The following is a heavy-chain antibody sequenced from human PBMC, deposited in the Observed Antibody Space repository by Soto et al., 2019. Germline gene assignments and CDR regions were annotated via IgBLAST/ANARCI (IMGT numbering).Heavy chain of an antibody. CDR1: GFPFSSYA. CDR3: AKSPGMYYYDSSGYYHYDY. V-gene: IGHV3-23*01. CDR2: ISGSGVST. J-gene: IGHJ4*02. D-gene: IGHD3-22*01. Sequence: GGSLRLSCAASGFPFSSYAMNWVRQAPGKGPEWVSVISGSGVSTYYADSVKGRFTISRDNSKNTLYLQMNSLRAEDTAVYYCAKSPGMYYYDSSGYYHYDYWGQGTLVTVSS.